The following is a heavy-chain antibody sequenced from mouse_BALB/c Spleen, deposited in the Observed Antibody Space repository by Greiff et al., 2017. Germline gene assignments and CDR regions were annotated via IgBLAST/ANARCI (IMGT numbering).Heavy chain of an antibody. D-gene: IGHD2-3*01. CDR1: GFSLTSYG. J-gene: IGHJ4*01. CDR3: ARPYLFYDALLYYAMDY. Sequence: QVQLKESGPGLVQPSQSLSITCTVSGFSLTSYGVHWVRQSPGKGLEWLGVIWSGGSTDYNAAFISRLSISKDNSKSQVFFKMNSLQANDTAIYYCARPYLFYDALLYYAMDYWGQGTSVTVSS. CDR2: IWSGGST. V-gene: IGHV2-2*02.